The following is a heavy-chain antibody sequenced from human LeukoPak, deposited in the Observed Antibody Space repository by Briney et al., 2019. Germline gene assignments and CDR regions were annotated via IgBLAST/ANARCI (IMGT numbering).Heavy chain of an antibody. CDR1: GFTFSSYG. J-gene: IGHJ4*02. D-gene: IGHD2-21*02. CDR2: IWYDGSNK. Sequence: GRTLRLSCAASGFTFSSYGMHGARHAPAKGREWGAVIWYDGSNKYYADSVKGRFTISRDNSKNTLHLQMNSLRAEDTAVYYCARDYMASLTWGQGTLVTVSS. V-gene: IGHV3-33*01. CDR3: ARDYMASLT.